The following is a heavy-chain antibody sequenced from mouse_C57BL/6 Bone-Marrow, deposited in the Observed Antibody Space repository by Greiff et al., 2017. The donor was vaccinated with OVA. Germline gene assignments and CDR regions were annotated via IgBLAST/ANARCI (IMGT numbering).Heavy chain of an antibody. CDR3: ARTGTYFDY. CDR1: GYTFTSYW. V-gene: IGHV1-55*01. CDR2: IYPGSGST. Sequence: QVQLQQPGAELVKPGASVKMSCKASGYTFTSYWITWVKQRPGQGLEWIGDIYPGSGSTNYNEKFKSKATLTVDKSSSTAYMQLSSLTSEDSAVYYCARTGTYFDYWGQGTTLTVSS. J-gene: IGHJ2*01. D-gene: IGHD4-1*01.